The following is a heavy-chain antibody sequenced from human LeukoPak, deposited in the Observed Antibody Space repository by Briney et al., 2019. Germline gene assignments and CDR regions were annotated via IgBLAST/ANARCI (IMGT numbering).Heavy chain of an antibody. J-gene: IGHJ5*02. CDR1: GGSISSGGYY. CDR2: IYYSGST. D-gene: IGHD6-13*01. Sequence: PSQTLSLTCTVSGGSISSGGYYWSWIRQHPGKGLEWIGYIYYSGSTYYNPSLKSRVTISVDTSKNQFSLKLSSVTAADTAVYYCAKYISSLNWFDPWGQGTLVTVSS. CDR3: AKYISSLNWFDP. V-gene: IGHV4-31*03.